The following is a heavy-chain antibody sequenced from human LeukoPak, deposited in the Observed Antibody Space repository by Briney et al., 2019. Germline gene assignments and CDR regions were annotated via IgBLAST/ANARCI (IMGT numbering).Heavy chain of an antibody. Sequence: GGSVRLSCAASGFTFSSYAMHWVRQAPGKGLEWVSAISGSGGSTYYADSVKGRFTISRDNSKNTLYLQMNSLRAEDTAVYYCAKGSDFWSGYFDYWGQGTLVTVSS. CDR2: ISGSGGST. D-gene: IGHD3-3*01. CDR1: GFTFSSYA. J-gene: IGHJ4*02. CDR3: AKGSDFWSGYFDY. V-gene: IGHV3-23*01.